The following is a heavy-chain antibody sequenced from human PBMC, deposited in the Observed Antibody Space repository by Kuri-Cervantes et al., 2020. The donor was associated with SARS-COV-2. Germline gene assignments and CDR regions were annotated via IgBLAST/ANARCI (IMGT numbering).Heavy chain of an antibody. CDR1: GYTFRNND. V-gene: IGHV1-2*02. J-gene: IGHJ6*03. CDR2: INPNSGGT. Sequence: ASVKVSCKASGYTFRNNDINWVRQAPGQGLEWMGWINPNSGGTNYAQKFQGRVTMTRDTSISTAYMELSRLRSDDTAVYYCARVAVGATHPNYYMDVWGKGTTVTVSS. CDR3: ARVAVGATHPNYYMDV. D-gene: IGHD1-26*01.